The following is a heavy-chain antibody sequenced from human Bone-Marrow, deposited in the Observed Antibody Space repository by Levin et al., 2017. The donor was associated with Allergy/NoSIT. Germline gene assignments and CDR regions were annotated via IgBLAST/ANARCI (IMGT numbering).Heavy chain of an antibody. CDR1: GYSISSSNW. Sequence: SETLSLTCAVSGYSISSSNWWGWIRQPPGKGLEWIGYIYYSGSTYYNPSLKSRVTMSVDTSKNQFSLKLSSVTAVDTAVYYCARNSYYYGSGSSDWGQGTLVTVSS. CDR2: IYYSGST. V-gene: IGHV4-28*01. D-gene: IGHD3-10*01. CDR3: ARNSYYYGSGSSD. J-gene: IGHJ4*02.